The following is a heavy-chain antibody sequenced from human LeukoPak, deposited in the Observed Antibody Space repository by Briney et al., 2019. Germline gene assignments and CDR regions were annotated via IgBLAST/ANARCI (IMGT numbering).Heavy chain of an antibody. CDR2: MNPNSGNT. CDR1: GYTFTSYD. V-gene: IGHV1-8*02. Sequence: ASVKVSCKASGYTFTSYDINWVRQAPGQGLEWMGWMNPNSGNTNYAQKFQGRVTMTRNTSISTAYMELRRLRSEDTAVYYYARGARYNWIVGHYGMDLWGRGPRVTVSS. D-gene: IGHD1-1*01. CDR3: ARGARYNWIVGHYGMDL. J-gene: IGHJ6*02.